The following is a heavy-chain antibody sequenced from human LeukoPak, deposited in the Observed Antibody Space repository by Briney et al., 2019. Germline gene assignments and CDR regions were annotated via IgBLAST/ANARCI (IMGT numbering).Heavy chain of an antibody. D-gene: IGHD3-16*02. CDR1: GGPISSSSYY. CDR2: IYYSGST. V-gene: IGHV4-39*07. CDR3: ARRTFGGVIKY. J-gene: IGHJ4*02. Sequence: SETLSLTCTVSGGPISSSSYYWGWIRQPPGKGLEWIGNIYYSGSTYYNPSLKSRVTISVDTSKNQFSLKLSSVTVADTAVYYCARRTFGGVIKYWGQGILVTVSS.